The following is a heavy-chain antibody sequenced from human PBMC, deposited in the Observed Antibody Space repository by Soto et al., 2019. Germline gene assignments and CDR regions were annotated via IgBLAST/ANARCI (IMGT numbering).Heavy chain of an antibody. V-gene: IGHV4-59*01. D-gene: IGHD2-8*01. CDR2: IHYSGTT. Sequence: SETLSLTCTVSGTSISSYYWSWIRQPPGKGLEWIANIHYSGTTNYNPSLASRVTLSVDTSKNQFSLKMTSVTAADRAMYFCARYNSYAIDYWRRGTLVTVPS. CDR1: GTSISSYY. J-gene: IGHJ4*02. CDR3: ARYNSYAIDY.